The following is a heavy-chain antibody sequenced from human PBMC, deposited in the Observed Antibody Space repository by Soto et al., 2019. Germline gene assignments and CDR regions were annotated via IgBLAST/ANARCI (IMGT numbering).Heavy chain of an antibody. CDR2: FDPEDGET. Sequence: GASVKGSCKVSGYTLTELSMHWVRQAPGKGLEWMGGFDPEDGETIYAQKFQGRVTMTEDTSTDTAYMELSSLRSEDTAVYYCATVPGPWELRYFQHWGQGTLVTVSS. CDR1: GYTLTELS. J-gene: IGHJ1*01. D-gene: IGHD1-26*01. V-gene: IGHV1-24*01. CDR3: ATVPGPWELRYFQH.